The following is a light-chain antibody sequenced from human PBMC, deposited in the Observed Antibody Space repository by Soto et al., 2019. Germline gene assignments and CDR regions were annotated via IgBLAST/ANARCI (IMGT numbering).Light chain of an antibody. Sequence: DIVMTQSPDSLAVSLGERATINCKSSQSVLYSSNNKNYLAWYQQKPGQPPKLLISWASTREFGGPARFSGSGSGTDFTLTISSLQAEDVAVYYCQQYYGSPPRTFGQGTKVEIK. V-gene: IGKV4-1*01. CDR2: WAS. J-gene: IGKJ1*01. CDR3: QQYYGSPPRT. CDR1: QSVLYSSNNKNY.